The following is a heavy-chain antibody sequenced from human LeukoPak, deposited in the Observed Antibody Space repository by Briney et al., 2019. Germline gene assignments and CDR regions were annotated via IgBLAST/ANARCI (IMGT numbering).Heavy chain of an antibody. J-gene: IGHJ4*02. Sequence: SETLSLTCTVSGGSISSSSYYWGWIRQPPGKGLERIGSIHYSGSTYYNPSLKSRVTISVDTSKNQFSLKLSSVTAADTAVYYCARGLSWFGGFLYGGQGTLVIVSS. V-gene: IGHV4-39*07. CDR2: IHYSGST. D-gene: IGHD3-10*01. CDR1: GGSISSSSYY. CDR3: ARGLSWFGGFLY.